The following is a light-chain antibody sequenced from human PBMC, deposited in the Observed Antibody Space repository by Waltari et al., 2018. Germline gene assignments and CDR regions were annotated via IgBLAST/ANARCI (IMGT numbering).Light chain of an antibody. Sequence: QSALTQPRSVSGSPGQSVTISCTGTSSDVGGYNYVSWYQQHPGKAPKLMIYDVNNPPSLFPDRFSVSKSCNTASLTISGLQAEDEADFYCCSYAGSYILVFGGGTKLTVL. CDR1: SSDVGGYNY. J-gene: IGLJ2*01. CDR2: DVN. V-gene: IGLV2-11*01. CDR3: CSYAGSYILV.